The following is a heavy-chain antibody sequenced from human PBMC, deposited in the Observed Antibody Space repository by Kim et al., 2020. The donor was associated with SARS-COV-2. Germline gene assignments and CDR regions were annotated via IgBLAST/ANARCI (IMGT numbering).Heavy chain of an antibody. V-gene: IGHV3-30*02. CDR2: TNK. J-gene: IGHJ4*02. D-gene: IGHD3-22*01. Sequence: TNKNYADTLKSRFTISRDNSKNTLYLQMSRLRAEDTALYYCSPSRIGSYGGQGTLVTVSS. CDR3: SPSRIGSY.